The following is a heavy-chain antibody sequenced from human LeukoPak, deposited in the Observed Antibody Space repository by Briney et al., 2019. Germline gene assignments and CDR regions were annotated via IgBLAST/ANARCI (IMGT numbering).Heavy chain of an antibody. CDR3: ARDRIYSSSWYYYYYYMDV. V-gene: IGHV4-59*11. J-gene: IGHJ6*03. CDR2: IYYSGST. D-gene: IGHD6-13*01. CDR1: GGSISSHY. Sequence: SETLSLTCTVSGGSISSHYWSWIRQPPGKGLEWIGYIYYSGSTNYNPSLKSRVTISVDTSKNQFSLKLSSVTAADTAVYYCARDRIYSSSWYYYYYYMDVWGKGTTVTVSS.